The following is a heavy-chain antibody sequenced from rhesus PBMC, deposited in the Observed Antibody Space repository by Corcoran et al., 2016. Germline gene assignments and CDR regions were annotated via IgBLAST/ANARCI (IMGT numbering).Heavy chain of an antibody. J-gene: IGHJ4*01. D-gene: IGHD1-20*01. CDR2: IYSKREST. CDR1: GGTIRRGYYY. V-gene: IGHV4S12*01. Sequence: QLQLQESGPGLVKPSETLSLTCAVSGGTIRRGYYYWSWFRHPPGKGLEWIGGIYSKRESTNYNPSLKSRVTISKDTSKNQFSLKLSSVTATDTAVYYCARAYSWNNVPYWGQGVLVTVSS. CDR3: ARAYSWNNVPY.